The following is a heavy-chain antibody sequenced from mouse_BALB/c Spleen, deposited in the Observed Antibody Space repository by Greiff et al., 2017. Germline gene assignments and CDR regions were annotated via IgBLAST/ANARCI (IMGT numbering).Heavy chain of an antibody. CDR2: ISNGGGST. D-gene: IGHD2-2*01. CDR3: ARWLRYYFDY. V-gene: IGHV5-12-2*01. J-gene: IGHJ2*01. Sequence: EVQLVESGGGLVQPGGSLKLSCAASGFTFSSYTMSWVRQTPEKRLEWVAYISNGGGSTYYPDTVKGRFTISRDNAKNTLYLQMSSLKSEDTAMYYCARWLRYYFDYWGQGTTLTVSS. CDR1: GFTFSSYT.